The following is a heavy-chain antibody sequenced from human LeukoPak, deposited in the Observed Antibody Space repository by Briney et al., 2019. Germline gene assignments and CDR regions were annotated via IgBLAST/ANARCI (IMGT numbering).Heavy chain of an antibody. D-gene: IGHD6-13*01. V-gene: IGHV4-39*01. Sequence: PSEALSLTCTVSGVSISSSNSYWGWIRQPPGKGLEWIGSIYYSGNTYYNASLKSQVSISIDTSKNQFSLKLTSVTAADTAVYYCARSWFSTGPADYWGQGTLVTVSS. CDR2: IYYSGNT. CDR1: GVSISSSNSY. CDR3: ARSWFSTGPADY. J-gene: IGHJ4*02.